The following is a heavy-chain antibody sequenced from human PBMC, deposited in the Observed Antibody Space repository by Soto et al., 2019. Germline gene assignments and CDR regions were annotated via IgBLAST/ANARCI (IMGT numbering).Heavy chain of an antibody. CDR2: INHGGST. V-gene: IGHV4-34*01. CDR1: GESFIGYY. D-gene: IGHD5-12*01. CDR3: ARADIVTTNWFDP. Sequence: QVHLQQWGAGLLKPSETLSLTCAVCGESFIGYYWTWIRQSPGKGLEWIGEINHGGSTNYNPSLKSRVTISIDTSKNQFSLKLTSVTAADTSVYYCARADIVTTNWFDPWGQGTLVTVSS. J-gene: IGHJ5*02.